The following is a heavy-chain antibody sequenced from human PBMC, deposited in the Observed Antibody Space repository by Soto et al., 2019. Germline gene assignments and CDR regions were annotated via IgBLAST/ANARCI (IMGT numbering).Heavy chain of an antibody. CDR1: GFTFSSYS. CDR3: ARDRKDIVVVVAATQDYYMDV. CDR2: ISSSSSYI. D-gene: IGHD2-15*01. J-gene: IGHJ6*03. Sequence: PGGSLRLSCAASGFTFSSYSMNWVRQAPGKGLEWVSSISSSSSYIYYADSVKGRFTISRDNAKNSLYLQMNSLRAEDTAVYYCARDRKDIVVVVAATQDYYMDVWGKGT. V-gene: IGHV3-21*01.